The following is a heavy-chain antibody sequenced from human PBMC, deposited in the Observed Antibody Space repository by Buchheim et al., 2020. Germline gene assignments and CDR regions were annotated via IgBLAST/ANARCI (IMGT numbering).Heavy chain of an antibody. CDR2: ISGNGDLT. J-gene: IGHJ1*01. CDR1: GFNFNSYA. V-gene: IGHV3-23*01. CDR3: AKSYDFWSGYYTGNNFRQ. D-gene: IGHD3-3*01. Sequence: EVHLLESGGGLVQPGESLRLSCAASGFNFNSYAMNWVRQAPGKGLDWVSVISGNGDLTHYADSVKGRFTISRDNSKNTLYLQMNSLRAEDTAVYYCAKSYDFWSGYYTGNNFRQWGQGTL.